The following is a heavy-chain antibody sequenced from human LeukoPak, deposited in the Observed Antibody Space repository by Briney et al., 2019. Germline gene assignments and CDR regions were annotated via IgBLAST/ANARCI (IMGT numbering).Heavy chain of an antibody. CDR2: IWYDGSNT. J-gene: IGHJ4*02. V-gene: IGHV3-33*01. CDR3: ARDRSTTHFDY. CDR1: GFLLSLYG. D-gene: IGHD5/OR15-5a*01. Sequence: GSSLSLFCAASGFLLSLYGMYCVRHAPGKGRVWVAMIWYDGSNTYYADSVKGRFTISRDNSKNTLFLQMDSLRAEDTAVYYCARDRSTTHFDYWGQGTLVTVSS.